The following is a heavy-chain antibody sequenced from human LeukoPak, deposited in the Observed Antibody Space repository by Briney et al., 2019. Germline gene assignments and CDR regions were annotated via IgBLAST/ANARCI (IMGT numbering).Heavy chain of an antibody. CDR2: ISSSSTI. D-gene: IGHD4-17*01. CDR3: ARVRGDYLAFDI. Sequence: PGGSLRLSCAASGFTFSNYGINWVRQAPGKGLEWVSYISSSSTIPYADSAQGRFTISRDNAKNSLYLQMNSLRAEDKAVYYCARVRGDYLAFDIWGQGTMVIVSS. CDR1: GFTFSNYG. V-gene: IGHV3-48*01. J-gene: IGHJ3*02.